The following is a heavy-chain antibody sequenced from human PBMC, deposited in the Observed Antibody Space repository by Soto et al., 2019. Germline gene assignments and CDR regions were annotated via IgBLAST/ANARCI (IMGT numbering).Heavy chain of an antibody. CDR1: GFTFSSYG. V-gene: IGHV3-23*01. Sequence: LSCAASGFTFSSYGMSWVRQAPGKGLEWVSAISGSGGSTYYADSVKGRFTISRDNSKNTLYLQMNSLRAEDTAVYYCAKVKEVGAITLFDYWGQGTLVTVSS. J-gene: IGHJ4*02. CDR2: ISGSGGST. CDR3: AKVKEVGAITLFDY. D-gene: IGHD1-26*01.